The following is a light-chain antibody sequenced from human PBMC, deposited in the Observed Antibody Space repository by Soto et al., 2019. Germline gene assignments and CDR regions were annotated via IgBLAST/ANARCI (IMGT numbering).Light chain of an antibody. J-gene: IGLJ1*01. CDR3: SSYTSSSTPYV. Sequence: QSVLTQPASVSGTPEQSNSISCTGTSSVADSYNYGSWYQQHPGKAPKLMIYDVSNRPSGVSKRFAGSKSGNTASLTISGLQAEDEADYYCSSYTSSSTPYVFGTG. CDR2: DVS. V-gene: IGLV2-14*01. CDR1: SSVADSYNY.